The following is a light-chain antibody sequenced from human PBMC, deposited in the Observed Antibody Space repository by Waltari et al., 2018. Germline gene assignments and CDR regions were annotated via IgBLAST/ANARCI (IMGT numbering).Light chain of an antibody. Sequence: QTVVTQAPSLTVSQGGTLTLTFSSSTRPVTNDYSPTCFQQKPGQPPRALIYSTTKNHSRTPVRFSGFLLGDKAALTLSSVQPEDEADYYCLLYYGGPQSYVVFGGGTKLTVL. CDR2: STT. J-gene: IGLJ2*01. V-gene: IGLV7-43*01. CDR3: LLYYGGPQSYVV. CDR1: TRPVTNDYS.